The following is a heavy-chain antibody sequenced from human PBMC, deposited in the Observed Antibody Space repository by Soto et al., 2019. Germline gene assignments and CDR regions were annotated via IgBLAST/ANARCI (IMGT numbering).Heavy chain of an antibody. V-gene: IGHV1-46*01. CDR2: INPSGGRS. D-gene: IGHD3-3*01. J-gene: IGHJ6*02. CDR3: ALDLSVFDFWSGPKDYYYGMDV. CDR1: GYTFTNYY. Sequence: ASVKVSCKASGYTFTNYYMHWVRQAPGQGLEWMGIINPSGGRSIYAQKYQGRVTMTRDTSTSTVYMELSSLRSEDTAVFYCALDLSVFDFWSGPKDYYYGMDVWGQGTTVTVSS.